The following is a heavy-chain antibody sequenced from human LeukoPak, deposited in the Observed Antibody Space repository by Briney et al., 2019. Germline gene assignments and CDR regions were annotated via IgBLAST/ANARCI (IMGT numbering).Heavy chain of an antibody. D-gene: IGHD3-3*01. CDR3: ARDRITIFGVVIPGDY. Sequence: GGSLRLSCAASGFTVSSNYMSWVRQAPGKGLEWVSVIYSGGSTYYADSVKGRFTISRDNSKNTLYLQMNSLRAEDTAVCYCARDRITIFGVVIPGDYWGQGTLVTVSS. V-gene: IGHV3-66*01. CDR2: IYSGGST. CDR1: GFTVSSNY. J-gene: IGHJ4*02.